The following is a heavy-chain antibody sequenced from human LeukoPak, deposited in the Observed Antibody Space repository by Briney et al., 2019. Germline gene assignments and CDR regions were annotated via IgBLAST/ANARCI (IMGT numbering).Heavy chain of an antibody. V-gene: IGHV4-34*01. CDR1: GGSFSGYY. CDR3: ARGPRITMVRGVIGYGMDV. CDR2: INHSGST. D-gene: IGHD3-10*01. J-gene: IGHJ6*04. Sequence: SETLSLTCAVYGGSFSGYYWSWTRQPPGKGLEWIGEINHSGSTNYNPSLKSRVTISVDTSKNQFSPKLSSVTAADTAVYYCARGPRITMVRGVIGYGMDVWGKGTTVTVSS.